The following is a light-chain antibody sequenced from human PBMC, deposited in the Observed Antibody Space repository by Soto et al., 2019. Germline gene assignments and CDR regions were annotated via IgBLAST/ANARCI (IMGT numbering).Light chain of an antibody. V-gene: IGLV2-23*02. Sequence: QSVLTQPASVSGSPGQSITISCTGTSSDVGSYNLVSWYQQYLGKAPKLMIYEVSKRPSGVSNRFSGSKSGNTASLTISGLQAEDEGDYFGCSCAGPSTFVFGTGTKVTVL. CDR3: CSCAGPSTFV. CDR2: EVS. J-gene: IGLJ1*01. CDR1: SSDVGSYNL.